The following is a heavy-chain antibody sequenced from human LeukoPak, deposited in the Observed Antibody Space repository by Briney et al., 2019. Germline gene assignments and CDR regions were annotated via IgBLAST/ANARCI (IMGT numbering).Heavy chain of an antibody. J-gene: IGHJ4*02. CDR3: ARDKNNWNYPHFDY. V-gene: IGHV3-23*01. Sequence: SGGSLRLSCAASGFTFSSYAMSWVRQAPGKGLEWVSAITGSGGSTFCADSVKGRFTISRDNSKNTLYLQMNSLRAEDTAVYYCARDKNNWNYPHFDYWGQGTLVTVSS. D-gene: IGHD1-7*01. CDR2: ITGSGGST. CDR1: GFTFSSYA.